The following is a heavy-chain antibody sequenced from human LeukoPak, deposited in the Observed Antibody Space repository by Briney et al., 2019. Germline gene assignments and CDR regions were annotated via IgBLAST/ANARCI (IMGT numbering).Heavy chain of an antibody. CDR1: GGSFSGYY. Sequence: PSETLSLTCAVCGGSFSGYYWSWIRQPPGKGLEWIGEINHSGSTNYNPSLKSRVTISVDTSKNQFSLKLSSVTAADTAVYYCAGGSGSGWMVDSRGQGILVTVSS. CDR2: INHSGST. J-gene: IGHJ4*02. V-gene: IGHV4-34*01. CDR3: AGGSGSGWMVDS. D-gene: IGHD6-19*01.